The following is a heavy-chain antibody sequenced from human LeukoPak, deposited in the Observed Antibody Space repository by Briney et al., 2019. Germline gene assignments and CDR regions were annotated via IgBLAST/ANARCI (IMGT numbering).Heavy chain of an antibody. D-gene: IGHD2-15*01. CDR2: ISDHGSIT. CDR3: ARDLSGYSDY. CDR1: GFTLSNYW. V-gene: IGHV3-74*01. Sequence: GGSLRLSCAASGFTLSNYWMHWVRQAQGKGLVWVSRISDHGSITNFAYSVKGRFSISRDTAKNTLYLEMNSLRVEDTAVYYCARDLSGYSDYWGQGALVTDSS. J-gene: IGHJ4*02.